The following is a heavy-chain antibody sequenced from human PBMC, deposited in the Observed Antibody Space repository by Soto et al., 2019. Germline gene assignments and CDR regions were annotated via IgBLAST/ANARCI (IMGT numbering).Heavy chain of an antibody. D-gene: IGHD2-8*01. Sequence: ASVKVSCKASGYSFTDYHIHWVRQAPGQGPEWLGRINPKSGGTSTAQKFQGWVTMTTDTSISTASMELTSLTSDDTAIYYCARGDSTDCSNGVCSFFYNHDMDVWGQGTTVTVSS. CDR3: ARGDSTDCSNGVCSFFYNHDMDV. J-gene: IGHJ6*02. CDR2: INPKSGGT. CDR1: GYSFTDYH. V-gene: IGHV1-2*04.